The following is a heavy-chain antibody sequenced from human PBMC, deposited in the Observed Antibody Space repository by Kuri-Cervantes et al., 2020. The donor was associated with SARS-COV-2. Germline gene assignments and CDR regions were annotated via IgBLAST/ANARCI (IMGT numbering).Heavy chain of an antibody. CDR3: AGGPIPAAMFYYFDY. V-gene: IGHV3-74*01. J-gene: IGHJ4*02. D-gene: IGHD2-2*01. CDR2: INSDGSST. CDR1: GFTFSSYW. Sequence: GGSLRLSCAASGFTFSSYWMHWVRQAPGKGLVWVSRINSDGSSTSYADSVKGRFTISRDNSKNTLYLQMNSLGAEDTAVYYCAGGPIPAAMFYYFDYWGQGTLVTVSS.